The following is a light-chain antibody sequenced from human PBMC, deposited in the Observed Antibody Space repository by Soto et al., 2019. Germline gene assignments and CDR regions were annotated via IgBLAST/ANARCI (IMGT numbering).Light chain of an antibody. CDR2: DVS. Sequence: QSALTQPRSVSGSPGQSVTISCTGTSSDVGGYNYVSWYQQHPGKAPKLMIYDVSKRPSGVPDRFSGSKSGNTASLTISGLKAEDEADYYCCSYAGSYGRFGGGTKLTVL. J-gene: IGLJ2*01. CDR3: CSYAGSYGR. V-gene: IGLV2-11*01. CDR1: SSDVGGYNY.